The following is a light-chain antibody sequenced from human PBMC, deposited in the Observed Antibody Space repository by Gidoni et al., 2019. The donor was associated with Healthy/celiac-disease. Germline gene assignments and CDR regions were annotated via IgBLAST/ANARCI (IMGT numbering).Light chain of an antibody. CDR1: QSIMSW. V-gene: IGKV1-5*03. Sequence: DIPMSHSPSTLSAPVGDRVTITCRASQSIMSWLAWYQQKPGKAPKLLIYKGSSLESGVPSRFSGSGSGTEFTLTSSSLQPDDFASYYCQQYNRYSRTFXQXTKVEIK. CDR2: KGS. CDR3: QQYNRYSRT. J-gene: IGKJ1*01.